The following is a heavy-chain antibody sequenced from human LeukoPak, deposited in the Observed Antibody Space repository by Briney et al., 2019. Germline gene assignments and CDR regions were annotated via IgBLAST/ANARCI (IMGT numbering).Heavy chain of an antibody. V-gene: IGHV4-59*01. CDR1: GRPISSYY. J-gene: IGHJ4*02. CDR2: IYSSGST. D-gene: IGHD1-26*01. CDR3: ARAVGAAKVDY. Sequence: PSETLPLTCTVYGRPISSYYWSWIRQPPGKGRGWIGYIYSSGSTNYNPSLKSRVTISVDTSKNQFSLRLSSVTAADTAVYYCARAVGAAKVDYWGQGTLVTVSS.